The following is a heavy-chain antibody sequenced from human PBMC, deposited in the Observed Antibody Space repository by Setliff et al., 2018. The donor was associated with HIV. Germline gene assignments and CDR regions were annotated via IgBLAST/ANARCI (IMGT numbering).Heavy chain of an antibody. Sequence: PGGSLRLSCAASGFTFSSYWMHWVRQAPGKGLVWVSRVNSDGSRTSYADSVKGRFTISRGNAKNTLYLQMNSLTAEDTAVYYCAREGPQTGDHSLALFWGQGTVVTVSS. J-gene: IGHJ4*02. CDR1: GFTFSSYW. CDR3: AREGPQTGDHSLALF. CDR2: VNSDGSRT. V-gene: IGHV3-74*01. D-gene: IGHD7-27*01.